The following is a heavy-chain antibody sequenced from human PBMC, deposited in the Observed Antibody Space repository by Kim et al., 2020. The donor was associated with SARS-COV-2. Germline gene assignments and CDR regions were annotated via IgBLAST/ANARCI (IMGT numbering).Heavy chain of an antibody. V-gene: IGHV3-13*01. CDR3: ARANYYDGSGYYYYYYGMDV. Sequence: GGSLRLSCAASGFTFSSYDMHWVRQATGKGLEWVSAIGTAGDTYYPASVKGRFTISRENDKNSLYLQMNNLIGGDTAVYYCARANYYDGSGYYYYYYGMDVWGQGTTVTVSS. J-gene: IGHJ6*02. CDR1: GFTFSSYD. D-gene: IGHD3-22*01. CDR2: IGTAGDT.